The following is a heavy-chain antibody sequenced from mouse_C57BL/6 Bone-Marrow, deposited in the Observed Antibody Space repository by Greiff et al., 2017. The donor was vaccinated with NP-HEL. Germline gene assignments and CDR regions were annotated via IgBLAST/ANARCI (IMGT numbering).Heavy chain of an antibody. CDR2: IWSGGST. CDR3: ARRGYSNYPDYYAMDY. Sequence: VHLVESGPGLVQPSQSLSITCTVSGFSLTSYGVHWVRQSPGKGLEWLGVIWSGGSTDYNAAFISRLSISKDNSKSQVFFKMNSLQAEDTAIYYCARRGYSNYPDYYAMDYWGQGTSVTVSS. J-gene: IGHJ4*01. CDR1: GFSLTSYG. V-gene: IGHV2-2*01. D-gene: IGHD2-5*01.